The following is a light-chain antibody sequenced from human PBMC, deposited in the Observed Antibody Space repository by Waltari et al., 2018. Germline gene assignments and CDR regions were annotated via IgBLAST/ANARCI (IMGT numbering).Light chain of an antibody. J-gene: IGKJ2*01. CDR2: KTS. CDR3: QYFDNLPIFT. V-gene: IGKV1-33*01. Sequence: DIQLTQSPSSLAASVGDRVTLTCRGSQDIGGYLNWYQQQPGKAPKLLIYKTSILNTGVPSRFSGGSSRIDYTLTITNLQPEDIGTYYCQYFDNLPIFTFGPGTKVEIK. CDR1: QDIGGY.